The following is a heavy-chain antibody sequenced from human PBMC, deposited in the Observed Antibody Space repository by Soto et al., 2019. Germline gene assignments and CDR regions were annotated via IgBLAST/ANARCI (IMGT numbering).Heavy chain of an antibody. V-gene: IGHV4-39*01. CDR1: GGSISSSSYY. D-gene: IGHD3-22*01. CDR2: IYYSGST. J-gene: IGHJ4*02. Sequence: PSETLSLTCTVSGGSISSSSYYWGWIRQPPGKVLEWIGSIYYSGSTYYNPSLKSRVTISVDTSKTQFSLKLSSVTAADTAVYYCARLVSGYGLNFDYWGQGTLVTVSS. CDR3: ARLVSGYGLNFDY.